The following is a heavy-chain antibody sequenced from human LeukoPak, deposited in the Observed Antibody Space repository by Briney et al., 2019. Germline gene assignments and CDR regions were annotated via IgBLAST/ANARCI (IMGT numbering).Heavy chain of an antibody. V-gene: IGHV1-69*13. Sequence: SVKVSCKASGYTFTSYDINWVRQATGQGLEWMGWIIPIFGTANYAQKFQGRVTITADESTSTAYMELSSLRSEDTAVYYCAREAGDNYYYYYMDVWGKGTTVTVSS. CDR3: AREAGDNYYYYYMDV. CDR2: IIPIFGTA. D-gene: IGHD2-21*02. CDR1: GYTFTSYD. J-gene: IGHJ6*03.